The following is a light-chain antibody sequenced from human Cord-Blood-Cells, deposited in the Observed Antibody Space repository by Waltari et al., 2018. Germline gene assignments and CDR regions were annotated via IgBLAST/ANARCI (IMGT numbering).Light chain of an antibody. CDR1: QSVSSN. CDR2: GAS. V-gene: IGKV3-15*01. CDR3: QQYNTWPT. J-gene: IGKJ1*01. Sequence: EIVMTQSPATLSVSPGERATLSCRASQSVSSNLAWYQQKPGQAPRLLIYGASTRATGIPAWFSGSGSGTLFPLTISSLPSEDFAVYCCQQYNTWPTFGQGTKVEIK.